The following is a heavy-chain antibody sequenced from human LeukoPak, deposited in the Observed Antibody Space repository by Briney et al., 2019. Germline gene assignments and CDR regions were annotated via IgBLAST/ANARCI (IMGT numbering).Heavy chain of an antibody. Sequence: SETLSLTCAVYGGPLSVYYWRWIRQPPGKGLEWIGEINYCGSTNYNPSLKSRVTISVDTSKNQFSLKLSSVTAADTAVYYCARQIAARPKDSGYYYFDYWGQGTLVTVSS. J-gene: IGHJ4*02. D-gene: IGHD6-6*01. V-gene: IGHV4-34*01. CDR2: INYCGST. CDR1: GGPLSVYY. CDR3: ARQIAARPKDSGYYYFDY.